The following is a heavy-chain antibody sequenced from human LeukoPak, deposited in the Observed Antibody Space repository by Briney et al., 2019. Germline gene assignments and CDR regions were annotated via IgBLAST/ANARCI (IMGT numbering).Heavy chain of an antibody. J-gene: IGHJ4*02. CDR1: GFSFSSHG. Sequence: PGGSLRLSCAASGFSFSSHGMSWVRQAPGKGLEWVSGIIGGAGGTYYADSVKGRFTISRDNSKNTLYLQMNSLRVEDTAVYYCAREVRGDYFDYWGQGTLVTVSS. CDR2: IIGGAGGT. V-gene: IGHV3-23*01. D-gene: IGHD3-10*01. CDR3: AREVRGDYFDY.